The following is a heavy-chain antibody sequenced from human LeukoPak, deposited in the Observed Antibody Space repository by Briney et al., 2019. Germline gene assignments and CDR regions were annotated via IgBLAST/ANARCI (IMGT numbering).Heavy chain of an antibody. Sequence: PSETLSLTCTVSGGSISSGDYYWSWIRQPPGTGQEWIGYIYYSGSTYYNPSLKSRVTISVDTSKNQFSLKLSSVTAADTAVYYCARGGSGYDFGWFDPGGQGTLVTVSS. CDR3: ARGGSGYDFGWFDP. J-gene: IGHJ5*02. V-gene: IGHV4-30-4*01. D-gene: IGHD5-12*01. CDR1: GGSISSGDYY. CDR2: IYYSGST.